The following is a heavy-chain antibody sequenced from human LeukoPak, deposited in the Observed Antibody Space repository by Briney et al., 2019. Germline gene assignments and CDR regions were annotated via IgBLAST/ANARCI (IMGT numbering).Heavy chain of an antibody. J-gene: IGHJ6*02. V-gene: IGHV4-31*03. CDR2: IHYSGST. CDR1: GGSISSGGYY. D-gene: IGHD1/OR15-1a*01. CDR3: ANKPCKGCGMDV. Sequence: PSQTLSLTCTVSGGSISSGGYYWSWIRQHPGKGLEWIGYIHYSGSTYYNPSLKSRVSISVDTSKNQFSLKLSSVTAADAAVYYCANKPCKGCGMDVWGQGTTVTVSS.